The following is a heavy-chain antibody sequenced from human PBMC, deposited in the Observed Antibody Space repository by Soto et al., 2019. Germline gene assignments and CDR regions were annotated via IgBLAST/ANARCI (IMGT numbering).Heavy chain of an antibody. V-gene: IGHV1-58*01. Sequence: SXKVSFKASGFTXFTSAVEWVRQARGQRLEWIGWIVVASGNTNYAQQFQERVTITRDMSTNTAYMELNSLRAEDTALYFCVSWVSALFDYWGQGTLVTVSS. J-gene: IGHJ4*02. CDR1: GFTXFTSA. CDR3: VSWVSALFDY. D-gene: IGHD2-8*01. CDR2: IVVASGNT.